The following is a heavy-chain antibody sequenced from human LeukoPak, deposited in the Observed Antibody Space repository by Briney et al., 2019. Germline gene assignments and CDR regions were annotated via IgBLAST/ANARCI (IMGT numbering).Heavy chain of an antibody. Sequence: GGSLRPSCAASGSSFDDYAMHWVRQAPGKGLEWVSGISRNSGSIGYADSVKGRFTISRDNAKNSLYLQMNSLRAEDTALYYCAKDRGSGWRAFDIWGQGTMVTVSS. D-gene: IGHD6-19*01. V-gene: IGHV3-9*01. CDR1: GSSFDDYA. CDR3: AKDRGSGWRAFDI. CDR2: ISRNSGSI. J-gene: IGHJ3*02.